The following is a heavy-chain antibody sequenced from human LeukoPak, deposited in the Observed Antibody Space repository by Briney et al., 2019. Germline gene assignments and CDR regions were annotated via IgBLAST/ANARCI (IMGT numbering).Heavy chain of an antibody. Sequence: PAETLSLTCAVYGGTFSGYYWSWLRQPPGKGLEWIGEINHSGSTNYNPSLKSRFTISVDTSKNQFSLKLSAVTAAGTAVYYCARGLGYFMYFDYWGQGTLVTVSS. CDR2: INHSGST. V-gene: IGHV4-34*01. CDR1: GGTFSGYY. J-gene: IGHJ4*02. CDR3: ARGLGYFMYFDY. D-gene: IGHD6-13*01.